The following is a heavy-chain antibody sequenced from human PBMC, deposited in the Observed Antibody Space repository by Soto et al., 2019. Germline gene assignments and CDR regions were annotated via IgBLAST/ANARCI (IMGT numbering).Heavy chain of an antibody. CDR1: GGSISSYY. V-gene: IGHV4-59*01. CDR3: ARVVRELVYYYYMDV. Sequence: LETLSLTCTVSGGSISSYYLSWIRQPPGKGLEWIGYIYYSGSTNYNPSLKSRVTISVDTSKNQFSLKLSSVTAADTAVYYCARVVRELVYYYYMDVWGKGTTVTVSS. CDR2: IYYSGST. D-gene: IGHD3-10*02. J-gene: IGHJ6*03.